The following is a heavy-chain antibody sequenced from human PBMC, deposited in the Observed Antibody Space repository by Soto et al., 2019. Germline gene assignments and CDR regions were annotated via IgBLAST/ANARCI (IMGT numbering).Heavy chain of an antibody. Sequence: ASVKVSCKASGYTFTSYGISWVRQAPGQGLEWMGWISAYNGNTNYAQKLQGRVTMTTDTSTSTAYMELRSLRSDDTAVYYCARDYRDIVVVPATKSYYYYGMDVWGQGTTVTVSS. CDR1: GYTFTSYG. V-gene: IGHV1-18*04. D-gene: IGHD2-2*01. CDR3: ARDYRDIVVVPATKSYYYYGMDV. CDR2: ISAYNGNT. J-gene: IGHJ6*02.